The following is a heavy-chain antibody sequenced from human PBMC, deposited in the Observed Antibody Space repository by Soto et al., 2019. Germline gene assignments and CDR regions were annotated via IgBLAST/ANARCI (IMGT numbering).Heavy chain of an antibody. Sequence: GASVKVSCKASGYTFTSYGISWVRQAPGQGLEWMGWISAYNGNTNYAQKLQGRVTMTTDTSTSTAYMELRSLRSDDTAVYYCARVRVVAAKDYYYYGMDVWGQGTTVTVSS. CDR1: GYTFTSYG. D-gene: IGHD2-15*01. CDR2: ISAYNGNT. V-gene: IGHV1-18*04. CDR3: ARVRVVAAKDYYYYGMDV. J-gene: IGHJ6*02.